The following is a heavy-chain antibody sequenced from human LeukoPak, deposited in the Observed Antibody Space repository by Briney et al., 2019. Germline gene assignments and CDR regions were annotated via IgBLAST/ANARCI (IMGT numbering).Heavy chain of an antibody. Sequence: GGSLRLSCAASGFTFSSCGMHWVRQAPGKGLEWVAFIRYDGSNKYYADSVKGRFTISRDNSKNTLYLQMNSLRAEDTAVYYCAKDKKYAEYYFDYWGQGTLVTVSS. CDR2: IRYDGSNK. V-gene: IGHV3-30*02. D-gene: IGHD2-2*01. CDR1: GFTFSSCG. CDR3: AKDKKYAEYYFDY. J-gene: IGHJ4*02.